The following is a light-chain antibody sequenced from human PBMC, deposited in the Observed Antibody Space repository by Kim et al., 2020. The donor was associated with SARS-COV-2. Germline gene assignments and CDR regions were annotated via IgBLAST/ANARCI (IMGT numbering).Light chain of an antibody. V-gene: IGLV1-47*01. CDR3: ATWDDNLRGPV. CDR2: RND. J-gene: IGLJ3*02. Sequence: GQRVTISCSGSSSNIDTNYVYWYQHLPGTAPKLLIYRNDQRPSGVPDRFSGSKSGISASLAISGLRPEDEADYFCATWDDNLRGPVFGGGTQLTVL. CDR1: SSNIDTNY.